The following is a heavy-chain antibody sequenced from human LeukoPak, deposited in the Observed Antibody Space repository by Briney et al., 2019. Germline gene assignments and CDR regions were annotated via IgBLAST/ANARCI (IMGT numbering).Heavy chain of an antibody. Sequence: PSETLSLTCTVSGGSISSSSYYWGWIRQPPGTGLEWIGSIYYSGSTNYNPSLKSRVTISVDTSKNQFSLKLSSVTAADTAVYYCARIMAAAYQNWGQGTLVTVSS. CDR1: GGSISSSSYY. CDR3: ARIMAAAYQN. D-gene: IGHD6-13*01. J-gene: IGHJ4*02. CDR2: IYYSGST. V-gene: IGHV4-39*07.